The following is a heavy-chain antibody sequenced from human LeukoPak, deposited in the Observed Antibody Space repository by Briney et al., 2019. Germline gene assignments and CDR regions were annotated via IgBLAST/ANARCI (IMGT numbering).Heavy chain of an antibody. D-gene: IGHD5-18*01. CDR2: IYYSGST. Sequence: SETLSLTCTVFGVSISSSSYYWGWIRQPPGKGLEWIGSIYYSGSTYYNPSLKSRVTISVDTSKNQFSLKLSSVTAADTAVYYCAREDTAMVAFVDYWGQGTLVTVSS. V-gene: IGHV4-39*07. CDR3: AREDTAMVAFVDY. CDR1: GVSISSSSYY. J-gene: IGHJ4*02.